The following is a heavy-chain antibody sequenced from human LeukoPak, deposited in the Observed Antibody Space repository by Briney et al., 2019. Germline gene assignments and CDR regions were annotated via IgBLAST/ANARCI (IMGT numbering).Heavy chain of an antibody. J-gene: IGHJ6*03. V-gene: IGHV3-7*03. Sequence: PGGSLRLSCAASGFTFSSHWMSWVRQAPGKGLEWVANIKQDATEKYYVDSVKGRFTISRDNAKNSLYLQMNSLRAEDTAVYYCAGGAGVVVPAAIYYYYMDVWGKGTTVTVSS. CDR2: IKQDATEK. D-gene: IGHD2-2*01. CDR1: GFTFSSHW. CDR3: AGGAGVVVPAAIYYYYMDV.